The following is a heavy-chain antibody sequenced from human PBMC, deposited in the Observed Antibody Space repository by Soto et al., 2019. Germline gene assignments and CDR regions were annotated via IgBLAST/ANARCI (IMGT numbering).Heavy chain of an antibody. D-gene: IGHD6-19*01. Sequence: EVQLLESGGGLLQPGGSLRLSCTASGFTFSNYAMTWVRQAPGKGLEWVSTITGSGGGTYYADSVKGRFTISRDNSKNTLYLQMPNLRADDPAVYYCAKERIASTVADFFDYWGQGTLVPVS. V-gene: IGHV3-23*01. J-gene: IGHJ4*02. CDR2: ITGSGGGT. CDR3: AKERIASTVADFFDY. CDR1: GFTFSNYA.